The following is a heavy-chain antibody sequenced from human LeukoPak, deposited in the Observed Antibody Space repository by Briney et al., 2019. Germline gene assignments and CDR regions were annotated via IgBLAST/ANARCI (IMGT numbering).Heavy chain of an antibody. V-gene: IGHV4-59*01. CDR3: ARGSGRYYYDSSGYYNRGRAFDI. Sequence: PSETLSLTCTVSGGSISSYYWSWIRQPPGKGLEWIGYIYYSGSTNYNPSLKSRVTVSVDTSKNQFSLKLSSVTAADTAVYYCARGSGRYYYDSSGYYNRGRAFDIWGQGTMVTVSS. CDR2: IYYSGST. D-gene: IGHD3-22*01. CDR1: GGSISSYY. J-gene: IGHJ3*02.